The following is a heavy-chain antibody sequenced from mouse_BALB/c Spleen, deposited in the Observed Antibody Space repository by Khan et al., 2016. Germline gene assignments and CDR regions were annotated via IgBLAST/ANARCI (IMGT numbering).Heavy chain of an antibody. CDR1: GYAFTSYY. Sequence: VQLQESGPELVKPGASVKMSCKASGYAFTSYYIHWVKQRPGQGLEWIGWNYPGDGMINYNEKFRGRTTLTADKSSSTAYMLLSSLTSEGSAIYFCARVYDGYSAWFGYWGQGTLVTVSA. J-gene: IGHJ3*01. D-gene: IGHD2-3*01. CDR2: NYPGDGMI. V-gene: IGHV1S56*01. CDR3: ARVYDGYSAWFGY.